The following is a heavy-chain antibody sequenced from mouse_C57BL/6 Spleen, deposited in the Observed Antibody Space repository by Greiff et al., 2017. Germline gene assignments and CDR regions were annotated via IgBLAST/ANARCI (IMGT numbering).Heavy chain of an antibody. V-gene: IGHV1-15*01. D-gene: IGHD2-4*01. J-gene: IGHJ3*01. Sequence: QVQLKQSGAELVRPGASVTLSCKASGYTFTDYEMHWVKQTPVHGLEWIGAIDPETGGTAYNQKFKGKAILTADKSSSTAYMELRSLTSEDSAVYYCTRLIYYDYDRPYWGQGTLVTVSA. CDR2: IDPETGGT. CDR3: TRLIYYDYDRPY. CDR1: GYTFTDYE.